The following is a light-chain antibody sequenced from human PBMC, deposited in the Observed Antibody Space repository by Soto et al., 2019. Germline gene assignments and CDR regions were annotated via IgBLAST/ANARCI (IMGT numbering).Light chain of an antibody. V-gene: IGKV1-5*03. J-gene: IGKJ1*01. CDR1: QSISTW. Sequence: DSQRNQSPSAEITTVEDRGAVTYRASQSISTWLAWYQQKPGKAPKLLIYKASTLKSGVPSRFSGSGSVTEFTLTIGSLQPDDFATYYRQDSNIYSEAFGRGTKVDIK. CDR3: QDSNIYSEA. CDR2: KAS.